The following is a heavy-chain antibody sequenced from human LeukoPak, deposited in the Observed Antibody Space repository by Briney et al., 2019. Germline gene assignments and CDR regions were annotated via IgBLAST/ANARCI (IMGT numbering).Heavy chain of an antibody. CDR3: AKTAAVAPLNWFDP. D-gene: IGHD6-19*01. CDR1: GFTFSNYA. V-gene: IGHV3-23*01. Sequence: GGSLRLSCAASGFTFSNYAMSWVRQAPGKGLEWVSTISGSGGSTYSADSVKGRFTISRDTSKNTLYLQMNSLRAEDTAVYYCAKTAAVAPLNWFDPWGQGTLVTVSS. CDR2: ISGSGGST. J-gene: IGHJ5*02.